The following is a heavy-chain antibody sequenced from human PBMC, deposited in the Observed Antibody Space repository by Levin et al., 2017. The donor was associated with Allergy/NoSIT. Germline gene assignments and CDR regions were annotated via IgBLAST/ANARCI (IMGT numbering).Heavy chain of an antibody. CDR2: ISHSGSA. CDR1: GGSFSGYY. CDR3: ARGRYYGRKPGFGWYFDP. Sequence: SETLSLTCAVYGGSFSGYYWSWIRQPPGKGLEWIGEISHSGSASYNPSLKSRVTISLDTSKNQFSLKLSSVTAADTAVYFCARGRYYGRKPGFGWYFDPWGRGTLVTVSS. J-gene: IGHJ2*01. V-gene: IGHV4-34*01. D-gene: IGHD3-10*01.